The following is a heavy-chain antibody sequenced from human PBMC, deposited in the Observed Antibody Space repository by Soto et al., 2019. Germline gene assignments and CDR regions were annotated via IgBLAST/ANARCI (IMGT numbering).Heavy chain of an antibody. Sequence: QVQLVESGGGVVQPGRSLRLSCAASGFTFSSYGMHWVRQAPGTGLEWVAVIWYDGSNKYYADSVKGRFTISRDNAKNTLYLQMTSLRAADTAVYYCAREGLSLGLLWGQGTLVTVSS. CDR2: IWYDGSNK. CDR1: GFTFSSYG. V-gene: IGHV3-33*01. J-gene: IGHJ4*02. D-gene: IGHD1-26*01. CDR3: AREGLSLGLL.